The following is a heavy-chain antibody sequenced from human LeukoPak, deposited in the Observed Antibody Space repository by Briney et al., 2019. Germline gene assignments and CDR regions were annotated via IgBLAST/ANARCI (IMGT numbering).Heavy chain of an antibody. CDR1: GLAFTDYE. J-gene: IGHJ4*02. V-gene: IGHV3-23*01. Sequence: GGSLRLSCVASGLAFTDYEMNWVRQAPGKGLEWVSAISGSGGSTYYADSVKGRFTISRDNSKNTLYLQMNSLRAEDTAVYYCAKDTTIVPFFDYWGQGTLVTVSS. CDR2: ISGSGGST. CDR3: AKDTTIVPFFDY. D-gene: IGHD5-24*01.